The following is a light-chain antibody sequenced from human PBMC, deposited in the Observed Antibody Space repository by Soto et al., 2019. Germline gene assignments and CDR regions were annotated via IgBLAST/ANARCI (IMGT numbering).Light chain of an antibody. J-gene: IGLJ1*01. CDR3: AAWDDSLSGRV. CDR2: KNN. Sequence: QAVVTQPPSASGTPGQRVSISCSGGSSNIGSHSVYWYQQLPGTAPKLLIFKNNQRPSGVPDRFSGSKSGTSASLAISGLRSEDEADYYCAAWDDSLSGRVFGTGTKLTVL. CDR1: SSNIGSHS. V-gene: IGLV1-47*01.